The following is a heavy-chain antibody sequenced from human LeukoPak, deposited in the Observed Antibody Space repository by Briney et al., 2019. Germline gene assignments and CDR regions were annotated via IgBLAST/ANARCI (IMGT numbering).Heavy chain of an antibody. CDR1: GFTFDDYA. D-gene: IGHD3-3*01. J-gene: IGHJ4*02. CDR3: AKGRYYDFWSGPFDY. Sequence: PGGSLRLSCAASGFTFDDYAMHWVRQAPGKGLEWVSGISWNSGSIGYADSVKGRFTISRDNAKNSLYLQMNSLRAEDMALYYCAKGRYYDFWSGPFDYWGQGTLVAVSS. CDR2: ISWNSGSI. V-gene: IGHV3-9*03.